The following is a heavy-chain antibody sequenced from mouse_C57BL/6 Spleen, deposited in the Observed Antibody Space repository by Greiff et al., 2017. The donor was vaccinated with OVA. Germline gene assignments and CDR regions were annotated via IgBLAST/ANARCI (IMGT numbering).Heavy chain of an antibody. CDR2: IRSKSNNYAT. Sequence: EVKLVESGGGLVQPKGSLKLSCAASGFSFNTYAMNWVRQAPGKGLEWVARIRSKSNNYATYYADSVKDRFTISRDDSASMLYLQMNNVKTEDKDMDCCVRQGSSGTGDYWGQGTSVTVSS. D-gene: IGHD3-2*02. CDR3: VRQGSSGTGDY. V-gene: IGHV10-1*01. J-gene: IGHJ4*01. CDR1: GFSFNTYA.